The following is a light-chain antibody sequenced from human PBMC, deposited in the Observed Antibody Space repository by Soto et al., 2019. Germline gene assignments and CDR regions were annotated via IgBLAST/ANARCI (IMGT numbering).Light chain of an antibody. CDR1: QSVGTY. CDR3: QKRSDWPRA. Sequence: EIVLTQSPATLSLSPGERATLSCRASQSVGTYLVWYQQKPGQAPRLLIYDASKRAPGIPERFSGSGSGTDFTLTISSLEPEDVAVYYCQKRSDWPRAFGGGTKVE. J-gene: IGKJ4*01. CDR2: DAS. V-gene: IGKV3-11*01.